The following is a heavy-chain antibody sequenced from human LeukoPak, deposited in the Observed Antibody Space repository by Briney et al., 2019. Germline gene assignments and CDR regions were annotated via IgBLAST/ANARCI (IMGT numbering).Heavy chain of an antibody. CDR2: IKSKTDGGTT. CDR3: TTKDTVAGFDY. V-gene: IGHV3-15*01. Sequence: GGSLRLSCAASGFTLSNAWMSWVRQAPGKGLEWVGRIKSKTDGGTTDYAAPVKGRFTISRDDSKNTLYLQMNSLKTEDTAVYYCTTKDTVAGFDYWGQGTLVTVSS. D-gene: IGHD6-19*01. CDR1: GFTLSNAW. J-gene: IGHJ4*02.